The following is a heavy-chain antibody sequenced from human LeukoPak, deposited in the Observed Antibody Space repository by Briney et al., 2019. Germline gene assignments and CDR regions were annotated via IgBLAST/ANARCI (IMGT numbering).Heavy chain of an antibody. D-gene: IGHD2-15*01. CDR3: ARAVVVAAKAPNWFDP. Sequence: SETLSLTCTVSGGSISSYYWSWIRQPAGKGLEWIGRIYTSGSTNYNPSLKSRVTMSVDTSKNQFSLKLSSVTAADTAVYYCARAVVVAAKAPNWFDPWGQGTLVTVSS. V-gene: IGHV4-4*07. CDR2: IYTSGST. CDR1: GGSISSYY. J-gene: IGHJ5*02.